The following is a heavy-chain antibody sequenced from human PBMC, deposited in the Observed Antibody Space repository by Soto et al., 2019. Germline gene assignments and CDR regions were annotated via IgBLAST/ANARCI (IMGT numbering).Heavy chain of an antibody. CDR3: ARESLGAKGADH. CDR1: GDTFNSYL. V-gene: IGHV1-69*17. Sequence: QVQLVQSGAEVKRPESSVKVSCESSGDTFNSYLISWVREAPGQGLEWMGGIIPIIRVTHYAQKFQGRVTISALSSTGTAYMELTHLGFEDTALYYCARESLGAKGADHWGQGTLVTVSS. CDR2: IIPIIRVT. D-gene: IGHD3-16*01. J-gene: IGHJ4*02.